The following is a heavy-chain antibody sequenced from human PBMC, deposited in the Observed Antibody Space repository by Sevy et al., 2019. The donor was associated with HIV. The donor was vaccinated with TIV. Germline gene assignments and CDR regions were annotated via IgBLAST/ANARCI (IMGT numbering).Heavy chain of an antibody. Sequence: GGSLRLSCTASGFTLSDYSMSWVRQAPGKGLEWVANIKEDGSDKHYVDSVKGRFTISRDNAKNSLYLQMNSLRAGDTAVYYCARGVTTVTPFDYWGQGTLVTVSS. CDR3: ARGVTTVTPFDY. CDR1: GFTLSDYS. J-gene: IGHJ4*02. V-gene: IGHV3-7*01. CDR2: IKEDGSDK. D-gene: IGHD4-17*01.